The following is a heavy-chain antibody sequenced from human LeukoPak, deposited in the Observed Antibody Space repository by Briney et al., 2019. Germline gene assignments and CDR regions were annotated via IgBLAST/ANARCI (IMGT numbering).Heavy chain of an antibody. CDR1: GGSISSYY. CDR3: ARGWGRGPLGYCSSTSCSGGMDV. V-gene: IGHV4-59*12. J-gene: IGHJ6*02. D-gene: IGHD2-2*01. Sequence: SETLSLTCTVSGGSISSYYWSWIRQPPGKGLEWIGYIYHSGSTYYNPSLKSRVTISVDTSKNQFSLKLSSVTAADTAVYYCARGWGRGPLGYCSSTSCSGGMDVWGQGTTVTVSS. CDR2: IYHSGST.